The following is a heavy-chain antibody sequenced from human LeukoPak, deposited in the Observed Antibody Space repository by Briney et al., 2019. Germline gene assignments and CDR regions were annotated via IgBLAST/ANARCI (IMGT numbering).Heavy chain of an antibody. CDR2: IKQDGSEK. V-gene: IGHV3-7*01. CDR1: GFTVSSNY. J-gene: IGHJ3*02. Sequence: PGGSLRLSCAASGFTVSSNYMSWVRQAPGKGLEWVANIKQDGSEKYYVDSVKGRFTISRDNAKNSLYLQMNSLRAEDTAVYYCASRKHYDSIVGDAFDIWGQGTMVTVSS. D-gene: IGHD3-22*01. CDR3: ASRKHYDSIVGDAFDI.